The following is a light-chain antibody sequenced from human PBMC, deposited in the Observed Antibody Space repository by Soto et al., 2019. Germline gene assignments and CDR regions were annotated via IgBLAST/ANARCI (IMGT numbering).Light chain of an antibody. CDR2: GAS. V-gene: IGKV3-20*01. Sequence: EIVLTQSPGTLSLSPGERATLSCRASQSVRSSYLAWYQQRPGQAPRLLIYGASSRATGIPDRFSGSGSGTDFTLTISRLEPEDSAVYYCQQYGSSPRTFGQGTKVEIK. CDR1: QSVRSSY. CDR3: QQYGSSPRT. J-gene: IGKJ1*01.